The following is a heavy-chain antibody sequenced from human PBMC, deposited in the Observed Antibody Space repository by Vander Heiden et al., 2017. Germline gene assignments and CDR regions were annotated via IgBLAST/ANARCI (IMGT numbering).Heavy chain of an antibody. CDR2: IYPGDYDT. J-gene: IGHJ6*02. D-gene: IGHD2-15*01. V-gene: IGHV5-51*01. CDR3: ARYPCCSGAGCYAYYGMDV. Sequence: EVQLVQSGAEVKKLGESLKISCKGSGYSFTSHWIGWVRQMPGQGLEWIGIIYPGDYDTRYSPSFQGQVSFSVDKSISTAYLQWSSLKASDTAMYYCARYPCCSGAGCYAYYGMDVWGQGTTVTVSS. CDR1: GYSFTSHW.